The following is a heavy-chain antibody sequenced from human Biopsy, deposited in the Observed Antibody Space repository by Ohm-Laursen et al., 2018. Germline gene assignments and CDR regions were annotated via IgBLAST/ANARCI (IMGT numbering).Heavy chain of an antibody. CDR3: ARDER. CDR2: IRSGGDYM. D-gene: IGHD5-24*01. J-gene: IGHJ4*02. Sequence: SLRLSCAASGFTLSYYSMNWVRQAPGKGLEWVSSIRSGGDYMFYADSVKGRFTISRENAENSMYLQMSSLTVDDTAVYYCARDERWGQGTLVTVSS. CDR1: GFTLSYYS. V-gene: IGHV3-21*01.